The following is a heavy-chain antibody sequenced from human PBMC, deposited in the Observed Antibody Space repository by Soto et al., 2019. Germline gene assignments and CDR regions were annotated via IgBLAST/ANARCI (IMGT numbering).Heavy chain of an antibody. V-gene: IGHV4-59*08. J-gene: IGHJ4*02. CDR1: GGSISSYY. CDR2: IYCSGST. CDR3: ARHGYGMTFDY. Sequence: SETLSLTCTVSGGSISSYYWSWIRQPPGKGLEWIGYIYCSGSTNYNPSLKSRVTISVDTSKNQFSLKLSSVTAADTAVYYCARHGYGMTFDYWGQGTLVTVSS. D-gene: IGHD6-13*01.